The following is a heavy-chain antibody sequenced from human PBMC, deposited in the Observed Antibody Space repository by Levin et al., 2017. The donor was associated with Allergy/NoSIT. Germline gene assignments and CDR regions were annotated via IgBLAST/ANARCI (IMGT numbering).Heavy chain of an antibody. CDR1: GFTFSSYA. Sequence: PGGSLRLSCAASGFTFSSYAMHWVRQAPGKGLEWVAVISYDGSDKYYAESVKGRFSISRDNSKNTLHLQMNSLRAEDTALYSCARAANYYGSGREIDYWGQGTLVTVSS. CDR3: ARAANYYGSGREIDY. V-gene: IGHV3-30*04. J-gene: IGHJ4*02. D-gene: IGHD3-10*01. CDR2: ISYDGSDK.